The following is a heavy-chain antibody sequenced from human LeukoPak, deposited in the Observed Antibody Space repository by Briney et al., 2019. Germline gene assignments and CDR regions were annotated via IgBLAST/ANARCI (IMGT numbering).Heavy chain of an antibody. Sequence: PSETLSLTCTVSGGSISSSYCSWIRQPPGKGLDWIGYIYHSESTNYNPSLKSRVTISVDTSKNQFSLKLSSVTAADTAVYSCARQAGGTAGPFDYWGQGTLVTVSS. V-gene: IGHV4-59*08. CDR2: IYHSEST. D-gene: IGHD4-23*01. J-gene: IGHJ4*02. CDR3: ARQAGGTAGPFDY. CDR1: GGSISSSY.